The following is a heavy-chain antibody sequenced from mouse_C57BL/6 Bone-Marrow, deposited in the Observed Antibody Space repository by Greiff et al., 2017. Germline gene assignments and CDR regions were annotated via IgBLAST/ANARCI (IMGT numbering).Heavy chain of an antibody. V-gene: IGHV1-81*01. D-gene: IGHD1-1*01. CDR2: IYPRSGNT. J-gene: IGHJ2*01. CDR1: GYTFTSYG. Sequence: QVQLQQSGAELARPGASVKLSCKASGYTFTSYGISWVKQRTGQGLEWIGEIYPRSGNTYYNEKFKGKATLNADKSSSTAYMELRSLTSKDSAVYFCARHYYGSSYYFDYWGQGTTLTVSS. CDR3: ARHYYGSSYYFDY.